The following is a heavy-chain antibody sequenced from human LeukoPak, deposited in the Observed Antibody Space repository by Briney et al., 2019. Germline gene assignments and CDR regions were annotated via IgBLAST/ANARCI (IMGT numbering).Heavy chain of an antibody. D-gene: IGHD2-21*02. J-gene: IGHJ4*02. V-gene: IGHV3-23*01. Sequence: PGGSLRLSCAASGFTFSSYAMSWVRQAPGKGLEWVSVISGSGGTTYYRDSVKGRFTVSRDNSKNTVYLQMNSLGAEDTAVYYCAKETLYCVSGCYSLHDYWGQGTLVTVSS. CDR1: GFTFSSYA. CDR3: AKETLYCVSGCYSLHDY. CDR2: ISGSGGTT.